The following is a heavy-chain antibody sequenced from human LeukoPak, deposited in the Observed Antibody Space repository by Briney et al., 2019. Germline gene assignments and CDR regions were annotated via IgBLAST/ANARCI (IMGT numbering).Heavy chain of an antibody. CDR2: IYYSGST. CDR3: ARVETGWFDP. V-gene: IGHV4-59*01. CDR1: GGSISSYY. J-gene: IGHJ5*02. Sequence: PSETLSLTCTVSGGSISSYYWSWIRQPPGKGLEWIGYIYYSGSTNYNPSLKSRATISVDTSKNQFSLKLSSVTAADTAVYYCARVETGWFDPWGQGTLVTVSS.